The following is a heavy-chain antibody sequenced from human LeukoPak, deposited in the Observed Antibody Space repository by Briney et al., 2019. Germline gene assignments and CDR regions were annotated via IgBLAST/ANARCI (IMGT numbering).Heavy chain of an antibody. V-gene: IGHV3-7*01. CDR3: AREDDILTGQIVLDY. CDR1: GFTFSNYW. Sequence: GGSLRLSCAASGFTFSNYWMSWVRQAPGKGLEWVANIKEDGSEKYYVDSVKGRFTISRDNAKNSLYFKMRSLRAEDTAVYYFAREDDILTGQIVLDYWGQGTQVTVSS. D-gene: IGHD3-9*01. J-gene: IGHJ4*02. CDR2: IKEDGSEK.